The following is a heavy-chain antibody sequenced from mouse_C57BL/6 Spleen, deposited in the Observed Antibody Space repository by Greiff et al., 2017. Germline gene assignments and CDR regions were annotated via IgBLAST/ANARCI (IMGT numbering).Heavy chain of an antibody. V-gene: IGHV1-69*01. D-gene: IGHD3-2*02. Sequence: QVQLQQPGAELVMPGASVKLSCKASGYTFTSYWMHWVKQRPGQGLEWIGEIDPSDSYTNYNQKFKGKSTLTVDKSSSTAYMQLSSLTSEDSAVYYWARSDSSGYFDYWGQGTTLTVSS. CDR2: IDPSDSYT. J-gene: IGHJ2*01. CDR3: ARSDSSGYFDY. CDR1: GYTFTSYW.